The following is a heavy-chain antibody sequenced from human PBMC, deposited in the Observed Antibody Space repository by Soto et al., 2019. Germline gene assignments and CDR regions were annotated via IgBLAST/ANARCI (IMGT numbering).Heavy chain of an antibody. CDR1: GFTFSSYA. CDR3: AKDGTIWHRSGGFDY. J-gene: IGHJ4*02. V-gene: IGHV3-23*01. Sequence: EVQLLESGGGLVQPGWSLRLSCAASGFTFSSYAMSWVRQATGQGLAWLSAISGSGGSTYYADSVKGRFTISRDNSKNTRYLQRNSLRAEDTDVYYCAKDGTIWHRSGGFDYWGQGTLDTVSS. CDR2: ISGSGGST. D-gene: IGHD3-3*01.